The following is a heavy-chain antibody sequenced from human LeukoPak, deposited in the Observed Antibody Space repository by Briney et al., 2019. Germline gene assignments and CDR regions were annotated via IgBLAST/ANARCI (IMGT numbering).Heavy chain of an antibody. CDR1: GFTFSSYS. Sequence: GGSLRLSCAASGFTFSSYSMNWVRQAPGRGLEWVSYISSASNTIYYADSVKGRFTISRDNAKNSLYLQMNSLRAEDTAMYYCARDGWFGDYNWFDPWGQGTLVTVSS. D-gene: IGHD3-10*01. V-gene: IGHV3-48*01. J-gene: IGHJ5*02. CDR3: ARDGWFGDYNWFDP. CDR2: ISSASNTI.